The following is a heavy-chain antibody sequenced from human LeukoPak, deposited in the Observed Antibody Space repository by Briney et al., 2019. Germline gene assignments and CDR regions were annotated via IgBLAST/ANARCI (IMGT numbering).Heavy chain of an antibody. J-gene: IGHJ3*01. V-gene: IGHV1-2*02. CDR3: ARDLRRSSGSRMPGF. D-gene: IGHD6-19*01. CDR2: INPNSGGT. Sequence: EASVKVSCKASGYTFTGYYMHWVRQAPGQGLEWMGWINPNSGGTNYAQKFQGRVTMTRDTSISTAYMELSRLRSDDTAVYYCARDLRRSSGSRMPGFWGQGTMVTVSS. CDR1: GYTFTGYY.